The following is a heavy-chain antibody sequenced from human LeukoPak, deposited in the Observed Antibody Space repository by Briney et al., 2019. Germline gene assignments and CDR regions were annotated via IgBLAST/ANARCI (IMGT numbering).Heavy chain of an antibody. D-gene: IGHD2/OR15-2a*01. CDR2: IKKDGSEK. CDR1: GFTFSNYW. V-gene: IGHV3-7*01. Sequence: GGSLRLSCAASGFTFSNYWMNWVSQAPGKGPEWVAIIKKDGSEKYYVDSVKARFTISRDNAKNSLYLQMNSLRADDTAVYFCAGGAGFLIDYWGQGALVTVSS. J-gene: IGHJ4*02. CDR3: AGGAGFLIDY.